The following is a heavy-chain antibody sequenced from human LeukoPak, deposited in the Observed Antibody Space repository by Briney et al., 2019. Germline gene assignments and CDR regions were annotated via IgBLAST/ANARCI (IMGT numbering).Heavy chain of an antibody. CDR3: AREGRWELLPFDY. CDR1: GGSLSFY. V-gene: IGHV4-34*01. CDR2: ISQNGDS. J-gene: IGHJ4*02. Sequence: SETLSLTCGVSGGSLSFYWSWIRQSPGKGLEWIAEISQNGDSNYNMSLKSRVTISLDKSKNQVSLKLSSVTAADTAVYYCAREGRWELLPFDYWGQGTLVTVSS. D-gene: IGHD1-26*01.